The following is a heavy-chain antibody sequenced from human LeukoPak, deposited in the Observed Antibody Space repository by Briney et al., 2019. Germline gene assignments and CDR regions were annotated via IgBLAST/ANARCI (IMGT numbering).Heavy chain of an antibody. Sequence: PSQTLSLTCTVSGGSISSGSYYWSWIRQPAGKGLEWIGRIYTSGSTNYNPSLKSRVTISVDTSKNQFSLKLSSVTAADTAVYYCASMIQQLSAFDIWGQGTMVTVSS. CDR2: IYTSGST. CDR3: ASMIQQLSAFDI. CDR1: GGSISSGSYY. V-gene: IGHV4-61*02. D-gene: IGHD6-13*01. J-gene: IGHJ3*02.